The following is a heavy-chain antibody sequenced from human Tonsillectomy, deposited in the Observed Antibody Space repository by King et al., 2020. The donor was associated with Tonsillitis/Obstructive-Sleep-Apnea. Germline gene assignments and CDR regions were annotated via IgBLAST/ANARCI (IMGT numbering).Heavy chain of an antibody. CDR2: IYPGDSDT. D-gene: IGHD5-12*01. V-gene: IGHV5-51*01. CDR1: GYSFTTYW. Sequence: QLVQSGAEVKKPGESLKISCKGSGYSFTTYWIGWVRQMSGKGLEWMGIIYPGDSDTIYSPSFQDQVTISADKSISAAYLQWSSLKASDTAMYYCARHDVMGGYENSYYLDVWGKGTTVTVSS. CDR3: ARHDVMGGYENSYYLDV. J-gene: IGHJ6*03.